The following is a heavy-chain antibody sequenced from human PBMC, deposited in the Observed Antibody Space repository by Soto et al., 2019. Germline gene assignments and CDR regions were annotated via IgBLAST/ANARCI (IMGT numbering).Heavy chain of an antibody. V-gene: IGHV4-59*08. CDR2: MHYSGSS. CDR3: ARGGSCPYFDY. J-gene: IGHJ4*02. CDR1: GGSIRSYY. D-gene: IGHD2-15*01. Sequence: SETLSLTCTVSGGSIRSYYWSWIRQPPGKGLEWTGYMHYSGSSNYNPFLKSRVTISVDTSKNQFSLKLSSVTAADTAVYYCARGGSCPYFDYWGQGTLVTVSS.